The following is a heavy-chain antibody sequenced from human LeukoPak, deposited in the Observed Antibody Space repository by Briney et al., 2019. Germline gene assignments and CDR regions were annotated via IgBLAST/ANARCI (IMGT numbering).Heavy chain of an antibody. CDR1: GFTVSTKY. J-gene: IGHJ4*02. D-gene: IGHD1-26*01. V-gene: IGHV3-66*01. Sequence: PGGSLRLSCAASGFTVSTKYMSWVRQAPGKGLEWVSVFYSGGSTYYADSVKGRFTISRDNSKNTLYLQMNSLRADDTAVYYCAREEGATAFDYWGQGTLVTVSS. CDR2: FYSGGST. CDR3: AREEGATAFDY.